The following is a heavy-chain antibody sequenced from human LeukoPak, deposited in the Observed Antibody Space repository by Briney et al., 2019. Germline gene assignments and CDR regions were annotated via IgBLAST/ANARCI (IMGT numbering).Heavy chain of an antibody. CDR1: GGSISSSSYY. CDR2: IYYSGST. CDR3: ARDPLGSSSGDY. Sequence: SETLSLTCTVSGGSISSSSYYWGWIRQPPGKGLEWIGSIYYSGSTYYNPSLKSRVTISVDTSKNQFSLKLSSVTAADTAVYYCARDPLGSSSGDYWGQGTLVTVSS. J-gene: IGHJ4*02. V-gene: IGHV4-39*07. D-gene: IGHD6-6*01.